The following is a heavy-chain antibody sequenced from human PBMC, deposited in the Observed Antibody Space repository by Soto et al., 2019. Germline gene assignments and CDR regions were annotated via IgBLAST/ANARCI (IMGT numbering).Heavy chain of an antibody. V-gene: IGHV1-69*13. CDR1: GGTFSSYA. Sequence: ASVKVSCKASGGTFSSYAISWVRQAPGQGLEWMGGIIPIFGTAKYAQKFQGRVTITAAASTSTAYMELSRLRSEDTAVYYCATSTAGAGTGFYYYYGMDVWDQGSTVTVSS. D-gene: IGHD6-13*01. J-gene: IGHJ6*02. CDR3: ATSTAGAGTGFYYYYGMDV. CDR2: IIPIFGTA.